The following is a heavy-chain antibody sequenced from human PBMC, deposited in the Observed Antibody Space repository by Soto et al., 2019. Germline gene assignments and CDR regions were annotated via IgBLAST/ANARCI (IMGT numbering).Heavy chain of an antibody. CDR3: ARPGYSYEGASDY. CDR1: GGSISSSSYY. J-gene: IGHJ4*02. CDR2: IYYSGST. V-gene: IGHV4-39*01. Sequence: PSETLSLTCTVSGGSISSSSYYWGWIRQPPGKGLEWIGSIYYSGSTYYNPSLKSRVTISVDTSKNQLSLKLSSVTAADTAVYYCARPGYSYEGASDYWGQGTLVTVSS. D-gene: IGHD5-18*01.